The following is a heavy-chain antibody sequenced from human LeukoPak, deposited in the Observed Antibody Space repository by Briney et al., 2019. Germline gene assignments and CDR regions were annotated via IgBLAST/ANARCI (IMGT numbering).Heavy chain of an antibody. CDR1: GFDLSTYA. CDR2: IRIGGGGT. J-gene: IGHJ5*02. CDR3: ARCMVLSQGWCNWFDP. D-gene: IGHD6-13*01. V-gene: IGHV3-23*01. Sequence: GGSLRLSCAASGFDLSTYAMTWDRQAPAKGLEWVSSIRIGGGGTYYADSVKGRFTISRDNSENTLHLQMNNLRVGDTAKYFCARCMVLSQGWCNWFDPWGQGTLVTVSS.